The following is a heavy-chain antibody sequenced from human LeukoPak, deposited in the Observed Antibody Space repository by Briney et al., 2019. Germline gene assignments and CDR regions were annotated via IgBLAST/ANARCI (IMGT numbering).Heavy chain of an antibody. D-gene: IGHD3-22*01. CDR1: GFTVSSNY. J-gene: IGHJ4*02. CDR2: IYSGGST. V-gene: IGHV3-53*01. Sequence: GGPLRLSCAASGFTVSSNYMSWVRQAPGKGLEWVSVIYSGGSTYYADSVKGRFTISRDNSKNTLYLQMNSLRAEDTAVYYCARHTPRTYYYDSSGYRPDFDYWGQGTLVTVSS. CDR3: ARHTPRTYYYDSSGYRPDFDY.